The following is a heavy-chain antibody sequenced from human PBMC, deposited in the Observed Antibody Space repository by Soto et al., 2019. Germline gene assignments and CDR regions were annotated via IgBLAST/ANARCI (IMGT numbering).Heavy chain of an antibody. CDR3: AKDRPLRDCTRPCCLGGFDM. CDR1: GFTFSSYA. D-gene: IGHD2-8*01. V-gene: IGHV3-23*01. J-gene: IGHJ3*02. Sequence: EVQLLESGGGLVRPGGSLRLSCAASGFTFSSYAMSWVRQAPGKGLEWVSGITASGDTTYYPDSVKGRFTISRDNSKNTLSLLINSLRAEDTAVYYCAKDRPLRDCTRPCCLGGFDMWGQGTMVTVS. CDR2: ITASGDTT.